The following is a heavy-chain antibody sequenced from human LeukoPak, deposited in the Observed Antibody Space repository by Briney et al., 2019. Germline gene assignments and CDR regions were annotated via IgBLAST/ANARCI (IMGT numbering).Heavy chain of an antibody. CDR2: ISSSGAST. Sequence: PGGSPRLSCVASGFTFSNYAMSWVRQAPGKGLEWVSAISSSGASTFYADSVKGRFTISRDKSKNTLYLQMNSLRAEDTAVYYCAKPHTTGNNYYYYMDVWGKGTTVTVSS. D-gene: IGHD1-1*01. V-gene: IGHV3-23*01. CDR3: AKPHTTGNNYYYYMDV. CDR1: GFTFSNYA. J-gene: IGHJ6*03.